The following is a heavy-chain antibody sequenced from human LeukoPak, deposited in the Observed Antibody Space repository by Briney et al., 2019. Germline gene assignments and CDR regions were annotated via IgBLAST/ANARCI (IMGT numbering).Heavy chain of an antibody. J-gene: IGHJ4*02. V-gene: IGHV4-34*01. Sequence: PWGSLRLSCAASGFTFRTYEMNWVRQAPGKGLEWIGEINHSGSTNYNPSLKSRVTISVDTSKNQFSLKLSSVTAADTAVYYCARVPLGSSWYVGYYFDYWGQGTLVTVSS. CDR1: GFTFRTYE. CDR2: INHSGST. D-gene: IGHD6-13*01. CDR3: ARVPLGSSWYVGYYFDY.